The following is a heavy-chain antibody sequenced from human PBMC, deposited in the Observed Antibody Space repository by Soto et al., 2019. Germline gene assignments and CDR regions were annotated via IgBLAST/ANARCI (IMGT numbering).Heavy chain of an antibody. CDR1: GCSINIYY. CDR3: ARGLDYGDPIGYYYYYMDV. Sequence: QVQLQESGPGLVKPSETLSLTCTVSGCSINIYYWSWIRQPPGKGLEWIGCIYNSGSTNYNPSLKSRVTISVATSKNQFSLKLSSVTAADTAVDYCARGLDYGDPIGYYYYYMDVWGKGTTVTVSS. V-gene: IGHV4-59*01. D-gene: IGHD4-17*01. J-gene: IGHJ6*03. CDR2: IYNSGST.